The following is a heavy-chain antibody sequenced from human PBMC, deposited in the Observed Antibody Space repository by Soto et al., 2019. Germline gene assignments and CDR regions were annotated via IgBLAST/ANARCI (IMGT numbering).Heavy chain of an antibody. CDR1: GGSISSSSYY. CDR2: IYYSGST. D-gene: IGHD3-22*01. V-gene: IGHV4-39*01. Sequence: SETLSLTCTVSGGSISSSSYYWGWIRQPPGKGLEWIGSIYYSGSTYYNPSLKSRVTISVDTSKNQFSLKLSSVTAADTAVYYCARTYYYDSSYFDYWGQGTLVTVSS. CDR3: ARTYYYDSSYFDY. J-gene: IGHJ4*02.